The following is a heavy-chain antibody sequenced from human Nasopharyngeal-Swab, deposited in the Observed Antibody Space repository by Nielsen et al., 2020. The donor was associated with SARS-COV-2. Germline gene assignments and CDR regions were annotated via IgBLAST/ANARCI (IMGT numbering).Heavy chain of an antibody. V-gene: IGHV1-3*01. J-gene: IGHJ3*02. D-gene: IGHD3-3*01. CDR2: INAGNGNT. Sequence: WVRQAPGQRLEWMGWINAGNGNTKYSQKFQGRVTITRDTSASTAYVELSSLRSEDTAVYYCARDRNYDFWSGYSGDAFDIWGQGTMVTVSS. CDR3: ARDRNYDFWSGYSGDAFDI.